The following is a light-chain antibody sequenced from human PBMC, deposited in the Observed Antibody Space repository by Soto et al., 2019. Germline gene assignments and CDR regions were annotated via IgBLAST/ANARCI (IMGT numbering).Light chain of an antibody. CDR3: QQYDSWPPLT. Sequence: EILMTQSPATLSLSPGERATLSCRASQSVASNLAWYQQRRGQAPRLLIYGASSRATGIPARFSGSGSGTEFTLTISSLQSEDFAVDYCQQYDSWPPLTFGGGTKVEIK. CDR1: QSVASN. CDR2: GAS. J-gene: IGKJ4*01. V-gene: IGKV3-15*01.